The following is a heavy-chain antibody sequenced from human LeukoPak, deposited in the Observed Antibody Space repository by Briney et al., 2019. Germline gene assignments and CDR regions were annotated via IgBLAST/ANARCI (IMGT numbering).Heavy chain of an antibody. CDR3: AKRDLVRGALGY. J-gene: IGHJ1*01. Sequence: GGSLRLSCAASGFIFSNYGMIWVRQAPGKGLEWVSGISGSGGSTYLADSVKGRFTISRDDSKNTLYVQMNSLRAEDTAVYYCAKRDLVRGALGYWGQGTLVTVSS. CDR2: ISGSGGST. V-gene: IGHV3-23*01. CDR1: GFIFSNYG. D-gene: IGHD3-10*01.